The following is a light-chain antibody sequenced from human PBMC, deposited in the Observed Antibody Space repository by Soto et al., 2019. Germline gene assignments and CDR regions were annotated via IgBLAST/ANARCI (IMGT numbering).Light chain of an antibody. CDR2: CAS. CDR3: HQYYSTPQT. CDR1: QSVLYSSNNKNF. J-gene: IGKJ3*01. V-gene: IGKV4-1*01. Sequence: DIVMTQSPDSLAVSLGERATINCKSSQSVLYSSNNKNFLAWYQQKPGQPPKLLIYCASTRESGVPDRFSGSGSGTDLTPTISSLQAEDVAVYYCHQYYSTPQTFGPGTKVDI.